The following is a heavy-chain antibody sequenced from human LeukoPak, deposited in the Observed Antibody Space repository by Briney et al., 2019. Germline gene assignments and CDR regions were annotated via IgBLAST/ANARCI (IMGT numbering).Heavy chain of an antibody. CDR2: ISGGGGST. J-gene: IGHJ5*02. V-gene: IGHV3-23*01. Sequence: GGSLRLSCAASGFTFSSYAMTWVRQAPGKGLEWVSAISGGGGSTYYADSVKGRFTISRDNSKNTLYLQMNSLRAEDTAVYYCATVTTVTPNWFDPWGQGTLVTVSS. CDR1: GFTFSSYA. CDR3: ATVTTVTPNWFDP. D-gene: IGHD4-17*01.